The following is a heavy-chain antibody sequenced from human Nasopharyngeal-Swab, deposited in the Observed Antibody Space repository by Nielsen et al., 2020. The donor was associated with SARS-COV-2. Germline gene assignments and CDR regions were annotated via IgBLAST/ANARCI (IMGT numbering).Heavy chain of an antibody. CDR3: ARGHDDFWSGRGFDY. Sequence: SETLSLTCTVSGGSISSYYWTWIRQPPGKGLEWIGYMSHSGNTNYNPSVKSRVTMSVDTSKNQFSLKLSSVTAADTAVYYCARGHDDFWSGRGFDYWGQGTLVTVSS. V-gene: IGHV4-59*01. D-gene: IGHD3-3*01. J-gene: IGHJ4*02. CDR2: MSHSGNT. CDR1: GGSISSYY.